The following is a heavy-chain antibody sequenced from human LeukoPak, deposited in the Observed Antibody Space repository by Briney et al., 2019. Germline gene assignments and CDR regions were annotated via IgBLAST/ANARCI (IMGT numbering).Heavy chain of an antibody. CDR2: IKPDGSEI. CDR3: TRSLDY. J-gene: IGHJ4*02. V-gene: IGHV3-7*02. CDR1: GFTFSTYW. Sequence: SGGPLRLSCAASGFTFSTYWMSWVRQAPGKGLEWVANIKPDGSEIYYVDSVKGRFTISRDNAKNSLYLQMNSLRAEDTAVYYCTRSLDYWGQGTLVTVSS. D-gene: IGHD2-15*01.